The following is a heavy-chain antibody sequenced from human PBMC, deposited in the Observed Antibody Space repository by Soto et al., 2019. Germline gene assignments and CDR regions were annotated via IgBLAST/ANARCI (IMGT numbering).Heavy chain of an antibody. CDR1: GGSISSGGYY. Sequence: QVQLQESGPGLVKPSQTLSLTCTVSGGSISSGGYYWSWIRQHPGKGLEWIGYIYYSGSTYYNPSLKSRVTISVDTSKNQFSLKLSSVTAADTAVYYCARDRAAAAPGYYYYYGMDVWGQGTTVTVSS. V-gene: IGHV4-31*03. J-gene: IGHJ6*02. D-gene: IGHD6-13*01. CDR2: IYYSGST. CDR3: ARDRAAAAPGYYYYYGMDV.